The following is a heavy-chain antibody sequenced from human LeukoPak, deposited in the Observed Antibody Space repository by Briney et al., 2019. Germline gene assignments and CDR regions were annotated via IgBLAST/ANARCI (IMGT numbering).Heavy chain of an antibody. CDR3: ATDAVTANFFDY. V-gene: IGHV1-24*01. CDR2: FDPEDGET. J-gene: IGHJ4*02. Sequence: ASVKVSCKVSGYTLTELSMHWVRQAPGKGLEWMGGFDPEDGETIYAQKFQGRVTMTEDTSTDTAYMELNSLRSEDTAVYYCATDAVTANFFDYWGQGTLVTVSS. D-gene: IGHD2-21*02. CDR1: GYTLTELS.